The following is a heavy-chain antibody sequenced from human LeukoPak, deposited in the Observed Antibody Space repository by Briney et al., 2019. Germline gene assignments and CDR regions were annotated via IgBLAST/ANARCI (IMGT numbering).Heavy chain of an antibody. CDR2: ISSSSSYV. CDR1: GFTFSSYS. V-gene: IGHV3-21*01. Sequence: GGSLRLSCAASGFTFSSYSMKWVRQAPGRGLEWVSSISSSSSYVYYADSVKGGFTISRDDAKNSLYLQMNSLRAEDAAVYYCSREGGDGNDYWGQGTLVTVSS. J-gene: IGHJ4*02. CDR3: SREGGDGNDY. D-gene: IGHD5-24*01.